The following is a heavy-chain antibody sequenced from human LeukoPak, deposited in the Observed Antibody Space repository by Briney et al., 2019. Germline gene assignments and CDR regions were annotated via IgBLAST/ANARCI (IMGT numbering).Heavy chain of an antibody. CDR2: IYYSGST. V-gene: IGHV4-39*01. CDR1: GGSISSSSYY. J-gene: IGHJ4*02. Sequence: SETLSLTCTVSGGSISSSSYYWAWIPQPPGRGLERIGGIYYSGSTYYNPSLKSRVTISVDTSKNQFSLRLSSVTAAGTAVYYCARQGRNSSGGQRWVDYWGQGTLVTVSS. CDR3: ARQGRNSSGGQRWVDY. D-gene: IGHD6-19*01.